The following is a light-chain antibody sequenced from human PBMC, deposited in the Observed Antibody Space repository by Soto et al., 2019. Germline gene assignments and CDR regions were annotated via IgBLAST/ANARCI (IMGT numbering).Light chain of an antibody. J-gene: IGLJ1*01. V-gene: IGLV2-14*03. CDR2: DVS. CDR3: NSYTSSSIYV. Sequence: QSVLTQPASVSGSPGQSIAISCTGTSSDVGGYNYVTWYQQHPGKAPKLMIYDVSNRPSGVSDRFSGSKSGNTASLTISGLQAEEGGDYYANSYTSSSIYVFGPGTKV. CDR1: SSDVGGYNY.